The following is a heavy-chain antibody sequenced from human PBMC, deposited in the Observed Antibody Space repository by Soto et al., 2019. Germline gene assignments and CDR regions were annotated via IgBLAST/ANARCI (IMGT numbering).Heavy chain of an antibody. CDR3: AKNYHDFWSGYSYGMDV. J-gene: IGHJ6*02. CDR2: ISGSGDST. D-gene: IGHD3-3*01. Sequence: PGGSLRLSCAASGFTFSSYAMSWVRQAPGKGLEWVSGISGSGDSTYYADSVKGRFTISRDNSKNTLYLQTNSLRAEDTAIYYCAKNYHDFWSGYSYGMDVWGQGTTVTVSS. V-gene: IGHV3-23*01. CDR1: GFTFSSYA.